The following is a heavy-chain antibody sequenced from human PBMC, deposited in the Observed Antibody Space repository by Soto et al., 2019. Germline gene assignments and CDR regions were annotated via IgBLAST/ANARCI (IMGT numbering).Heavy chain of an antibody. J-gene: IGHJ5*02. CDR1: GGSFSGYY. CDR3: ARKMPTMIVVVIQNWFDP. V-gene: IGHV4-34*01. D-gene: IGHD3-22*01. Sequence: TSETLSLTCAVYGGSFSGYYWSWIRQPPGKGLEWIGEINHSGSTNYNPSLKSRVTISVDTSKNQFSLKLSSVTAADTAVYYFARKMPTMIVVVIQNWFDPWGQGTLVTVSS. CDR2: INHSGST.